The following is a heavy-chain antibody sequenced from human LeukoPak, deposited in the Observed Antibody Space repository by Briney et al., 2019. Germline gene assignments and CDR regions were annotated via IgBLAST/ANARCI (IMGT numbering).Heavy chain of an antibody. CDR3: ARDAVAAGTAVPDY. V-gene: IGHV3-74*01. CDR2: INPGGSSI. D-gene: IGHD6-13*01. CDR1: GFTFSSYW. Sequence: HPGGSLRLSCAASGFTFSSYWMHWVRQVPGRGLVWVARINPGGSSITYADSVKGRFTISRDNAKNTLYLQMDSLRGEDSAVYYCARDAVAAGTAVPDYWGQGTLVTVSS. J-gene: IGHJ4*02.